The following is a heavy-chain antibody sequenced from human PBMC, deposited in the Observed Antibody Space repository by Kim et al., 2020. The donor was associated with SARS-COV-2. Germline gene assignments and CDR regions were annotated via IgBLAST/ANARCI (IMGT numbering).Heavy chain of an antibody. CDR3: ARGWFDP. Sequence: SGSTNSHPSLKSRVTISVDTSKNQFSLKLSSVTAADTAVYYCARGWFDPWGQGTLVTVSS. J-gene: IGHJ5*02. CDR2: SGST. V-gene: IGHV4-59*09.